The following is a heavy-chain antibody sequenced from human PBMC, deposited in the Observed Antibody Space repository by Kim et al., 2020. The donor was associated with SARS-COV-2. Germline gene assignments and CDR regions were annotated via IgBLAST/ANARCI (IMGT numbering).Heavy chain of an antibody. V-gene: IGHV4-59*01. Sequence: SETLSLTCTVSGGSISSYYWSWIRQPPGKGLEWIGYIYYSGSTNYNPSLKSRVTISVDTSKNQFSLKLSSVTAADTAVYDCARGDRVATIFHYYYYMDVWGKGTTVTVSS. D-gene: IGHD5-12*01. CDR2: IYYSGST. CDR1: GGSISSYY. CDR3: ARGDRVATIFHYYYYMDV. J-gene: IGHJ6*03.